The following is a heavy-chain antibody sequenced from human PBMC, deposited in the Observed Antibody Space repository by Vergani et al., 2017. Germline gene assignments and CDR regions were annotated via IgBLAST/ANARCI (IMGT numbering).Heavy chain of an antibody. J-gene: IGHJ6*03. D-gene: IGHD3-16*02. CDR3: ARDLRFLRLGELSLYGYYYYMDV. CDR1: GYTFTGYY. CDR2: INTNTGNP. Sequence: QVQLVQSGAEVKKPGASVKVSCKASGYTFTGYYMHWVRQAPGQGLEWMGWINTNTGNPTYAQGFTGRFVFSLDTSVSTAYLQISSLKAEDTAVYYCARDLRFLRLGELSLYGYYYYMDVWGKGTTVTVSS. V-gene: IGHV7-4-1*02.